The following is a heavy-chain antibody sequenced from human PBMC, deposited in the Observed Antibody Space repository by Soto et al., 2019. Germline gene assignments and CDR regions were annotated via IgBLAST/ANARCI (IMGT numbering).Heavy chain of an antibody. J-gene: IGHJ4*02. D-gene: IGHD3-9*01. CDR3: AREYYGILTGYYTDY. Sequence: EVQLVESGGDLVQRGGSLRLSCAAFGFPFSSYWMHWVRHTPGKGLDWVARISGDGVTTYYADSVTGRFTVSRDNAKNTLSLQISGLRAEDTAVYYCAREYYGILTGYYTDYWGQGTLVSVSS. CDR1: GFPFSSYW. V-gene: IGHV3-74*01. CDR2: ISGDGVTT.